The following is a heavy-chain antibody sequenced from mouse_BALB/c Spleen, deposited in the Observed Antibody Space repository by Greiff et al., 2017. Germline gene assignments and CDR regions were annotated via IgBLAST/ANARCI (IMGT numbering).Heavy chain of an antibody. CDR3: AYDYVNYAMDY. CDR1: GYTFTDYY. V-gene: IGHV1-84*02. D-gene: IGHD2-4*01. J-gene: IGHJ4*01. CDR2: IYPGSGNT. Sequence: QVHVKQSGPELVKPGASVKISCKASGYTFTDYYINWVKQKPGQGLEWIGWIYPGSGNTKYNEKIKGKATLTVDTSSSTAYMQLSSLTSEDTAVYFCAYDYVNYAMDYWGQGTSVTVSS.